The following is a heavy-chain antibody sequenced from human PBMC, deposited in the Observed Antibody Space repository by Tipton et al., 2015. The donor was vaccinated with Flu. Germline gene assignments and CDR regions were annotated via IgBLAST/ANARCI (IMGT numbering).Heavy chain of an antibody. CDR2: IYTSGTA. D-gene: IGHD3-10*01. CDR3: ARGAGSGTHVIYDY. V-gene: IGHV4-4*07. CDR1: GDSMSSYY. Sequence: LRLSCTVSGDSMSSYYWSWIRQPAGKGLEWIGRIYTSGTAIYSPSLRSRVSMSIDTSKNNFSLTLRPVTAADTAVCYCARGAGSGTHVIYDYWGQGTLVTVSS. J-gene: IGHJ4*02.